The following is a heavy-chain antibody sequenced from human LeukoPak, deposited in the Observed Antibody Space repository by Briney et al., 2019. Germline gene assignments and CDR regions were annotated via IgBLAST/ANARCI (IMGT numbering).Heavy chain of an antibody. CDR1: GGSISSGDYY. D-gene: IGHD3-22*01. Sequence: SETLSLTCTVSGGSISSGDYYWSWIRQPPGRGLEWIVYIYYSGSTYYNPSLKSRITISVDTSKNPFSLKLSSVTAADTAVYYCARFYDSSGYYYVRYFDYWGQGTLVTVSS. CDR3: ARFYDSSGYYYVRYFDY. V-gene: IGHV4-30-4*01. CDR2: IYYSGST. J-gene: IGHJ4*02.